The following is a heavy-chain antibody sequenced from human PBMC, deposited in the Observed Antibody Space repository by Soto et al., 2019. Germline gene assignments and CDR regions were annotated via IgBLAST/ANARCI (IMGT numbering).Heavy chain of an antibody. CDR2: MFYSGST. D-gene: IGHD5-12*01. Sequence: SETLSLTCTVSAASISSGRSYWSWIRQHPGKGLEWIGYMFYSGSTCYHPSLKSRVNISADTSKNQFSLRLTSVTPADTAVYYCARDNGYGHFDSWGQGTLVTVSS. CDR3: ARDNGYGHFDS. J-gene: IGHJ4*02. CDR1: AASISSGRSY. V-gene: IGHV4-31*03.